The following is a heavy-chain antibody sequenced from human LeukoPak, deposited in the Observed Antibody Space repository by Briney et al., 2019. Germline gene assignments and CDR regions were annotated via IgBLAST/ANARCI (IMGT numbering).Heavy chain of an antibody. J-gene: IGHJ4*02. Sequence: ASVTVSFQSSLYTLSGYYMHWVRQAPGQGLAWMGWINPNSGGTNYAQKFQGRVTMTRDTSISTAYMELSRLRSDDTAVYHCARVDAIVATTPDYWGQGTLVTVSS. CDR3: ARVDAIVATTPDY. CDR1: LYTLSGYY. CDR2: INPNSGGT. V-gene: IGHV1-2*02. D-gene: IGHD5-12*01.